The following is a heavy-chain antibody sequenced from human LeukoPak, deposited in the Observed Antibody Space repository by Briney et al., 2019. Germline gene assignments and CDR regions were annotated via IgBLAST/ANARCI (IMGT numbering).Heavy chain of an antibody. CDR1: GGSFSGYY. CDR2: INHSGST. CDR3: ARGVHSFDP. D-gene: IGHD3-10*01. J-gene: IGHJ5*02. V-gene: IGHV4-34*01. Sequence: SETLSLTCAVYGGSFSGYYWSWIRQPPGKGLEWIGEINHSGSTNYNPSLKSRVTISVDTSKNQFSLKLSSVTAADTAVYYCARGVHSFDPWGQGTLVTVSS.